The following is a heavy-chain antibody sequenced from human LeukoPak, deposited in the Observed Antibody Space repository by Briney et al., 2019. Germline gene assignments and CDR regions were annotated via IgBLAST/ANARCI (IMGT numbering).Heavy chain of an antibody. J-gene: IGHJ4*02. CDR3: AGDGSGTYYHDY. Sequence: SETLSLTCTVSGGSISSSSYYWGWLRQPPGKGLDWIGIINYRGNTYYNPSLKSRVTISVDTSKNQFPLKLSSVTAADTAVYYCAGDGSGTYYHDYWGQGTLVTVSS. CDR1: GGSISSSSYY. D-gene: IGHD3-10*01. CDR2: INYRGNT. V-gene: IGHV4-39*01.